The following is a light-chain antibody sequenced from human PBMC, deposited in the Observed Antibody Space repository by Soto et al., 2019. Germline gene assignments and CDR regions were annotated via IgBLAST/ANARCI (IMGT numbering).Light chain of an antibody. CDR2: SNN. CDR3: AAWDDSLSGFV. V-gene: IGLV1-44*01. Sequence: QAVVTQPPSVSGTPGQSVTISCSGSNSNIASNSVNWYQQLPGTAPKLLIYSNNQRPSGVPDRFSGSRSGTSASLAISGLQSEDEADYYCAAWDDSLSGFVFGGGTKLTVL. J-gene: IGLJ1*01. CDR1: NSNIASNS.